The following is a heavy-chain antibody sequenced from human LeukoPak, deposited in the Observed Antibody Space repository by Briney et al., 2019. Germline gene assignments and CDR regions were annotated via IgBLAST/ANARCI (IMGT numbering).Heavy chain of an antibody. V-gene: IGHV4-39*07. CDR2: IYYSGST. CDR1: GGSISSSSYY. Sequence: SETLSLTCTVSGGSISSSSYYWGWIRQPPGKGLEWIGSIYYSGSTYYNPSLKSRVTISVDTSKNQFSLKLSSVTAADTAVYYCARDLNVCSGGSCYSLGWFDPWGQGTLVTVS. D-gene: IGHD2-15*01. CDR3: ARDLNVCSGGSCYSLGWFDP. J-gene: IGHJ5*02.